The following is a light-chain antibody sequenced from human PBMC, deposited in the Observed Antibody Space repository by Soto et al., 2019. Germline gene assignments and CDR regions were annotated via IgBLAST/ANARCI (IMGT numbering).Light chain of an antibody. V-gene: IGLV2-8*01. CDR1: SSDVGGSNY. Sequence: QSALTQPPSASGSPGQSVTISCTGTSSDVGGSNYVSWYQLHPGKAPKLMIYEVSRRPSGVPDRFSGSKSGNTASLTVSGLQAEDEADYYCSSYAGSNNFVVFGGGTKLTVL. CDR3: SSYAGSNNFVV. J-gene: IGLJ2*01. CDR2: EVS.